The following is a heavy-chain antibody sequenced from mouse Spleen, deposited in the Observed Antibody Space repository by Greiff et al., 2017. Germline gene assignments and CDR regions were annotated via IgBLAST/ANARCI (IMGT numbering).Heavy chain of an antibody. V-gene: IGHV1-42*01. CDR3: ARSGQLGLRFFAY. Sequence: VQLQQSGPELVKPGASVKISCKASGYSFTGYYMNWVKQSPEKSLEWIGEINPSTGGTTYNQKFKAKATLTVDKSSSTAYMQLKSLTSEDSAVYYCARSGQLGLRFFAYWGQGTLVTVSA. J-gene: IGHJ3*01. D-gene: IGHD3-2*01. CDR2: INPSTGGT. CDR1: GYSFTGYY.